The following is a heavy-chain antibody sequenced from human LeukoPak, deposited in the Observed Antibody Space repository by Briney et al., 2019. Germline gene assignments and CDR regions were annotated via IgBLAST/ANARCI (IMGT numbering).Heavy chain of an antibody. Sequence: SETLSLTYTVSGGSISSYYWSWIRQPPGKGLEWIGYIYYSGSTNYNPSLKSRVTISVDTSKNQFSLKLSSVTAADTAVYYCAGVDYYDSSGYYYDAFDIWGQGTMVTVSS. CDR3: AGVDYYDSSGYYYDAFDI. J-gene: IGHJ3*02. CDR2: IYYSGST. D-gene: IGHD3-22*01. V-gene: IGHV4-59*01. CDR1: GGSISSYY.